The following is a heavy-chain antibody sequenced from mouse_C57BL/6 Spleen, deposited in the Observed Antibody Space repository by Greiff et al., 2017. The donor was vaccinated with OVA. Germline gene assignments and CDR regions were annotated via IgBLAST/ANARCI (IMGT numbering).Heavy chain of an antibody. CDR3: TSQEFAY. D-gene: IGHD6-1*01. CDR2: IDPENGDT. CDR1: GFNIKDDY. Sequence: EVKLQESGAELVRPGASVKLSCTASGFNIKDDYMHWVKQRPEQGLEWIGWIDPENGDTEYASKFQGKATITADTSSNTAYLQLSSLTSEDTAVYYCTSQEFAYWGQGTLVTVSA. V-gene: IGHV14-4*01. J-gene: IGHJ3*01.